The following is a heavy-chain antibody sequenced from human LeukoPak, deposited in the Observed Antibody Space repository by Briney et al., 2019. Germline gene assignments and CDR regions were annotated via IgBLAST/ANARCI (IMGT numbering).Heavy chain of an antibody. J-gene: IGHJ4*02. D-gene: IGHD2-2*01. CDR2: ITTGGSST. Sequence: PGGSLRLSCAASGFTVSSNYMSWVRQAPGKGLEWVSRITTGGSSTSYADSVKGRFTISRDNAKNTLYLQMNSLTAEDTAVYYCGRGQYQVSPDYWGQGTLVTVSS. CDR3: GRGQYQVSPDY. V-gene: IGHV3-74*01. CDR1: GFTVSSNY.